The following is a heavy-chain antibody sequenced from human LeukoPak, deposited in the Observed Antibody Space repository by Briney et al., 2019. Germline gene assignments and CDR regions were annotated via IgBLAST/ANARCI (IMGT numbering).Heavy chain of an antibody. J-gene: IGHJ6*02. CDR1: GFTFSSYA. V-gene: IGHV3-23*01. CDR2: ISGSGGST. CDR3: ARGYSTGWYEPYYYYGMDV. Sequence: GGSLRLSCAASGFTFSSYAMSWVRQAPGKGLEWVSAISGSGGSTYYADSVKGRFTISRDNAKNSLYLQMNSLRAEDTAVYYCARGYSTGWYEPYYYYGMDVWGQGTTVTVSS. D-gene: IGHD6-19*01.